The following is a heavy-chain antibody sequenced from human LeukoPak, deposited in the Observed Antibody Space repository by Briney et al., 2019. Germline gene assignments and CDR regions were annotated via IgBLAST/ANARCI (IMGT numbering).Heavy chain of an antibody. D-gene: IGHD2-8*01. V-gene: IGHV3-23*01. CDR1: GVTFRNFA. CDR3: AKDGQSFNSTYDYFDS. Sequence: PGGSLRLSCSASGVTFRNFAISWVRQAPGEGLEWVSSIGGGDTHYADSVKGRFTISRDDSRSTVDLQMSSVSAEDTAVYYCAKDGQSFNSTYDYFDSWGQGTLVTVSS. CDR2: IGGGDT. J-gene: IGHJ4*02.